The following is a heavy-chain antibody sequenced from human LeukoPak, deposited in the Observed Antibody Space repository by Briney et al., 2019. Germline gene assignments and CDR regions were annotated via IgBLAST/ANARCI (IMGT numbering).Heavy chain of an antibody. CDR2: IIPIFGTA. CDR3: ARSRREYYYDSSGYYTNWFDP. V-gene: IGHV1-69*13. CDR1: GGTFSSYA. D-gene: IGHD3-22*01. J-gene: IGHJ5*02. Sequence: ASVKVSCKASGGTFSSYAISWVRQAPGQGLEWMGGIIPIFGTANYAQKFQGRVTITADESTSTAYMELSSLRSEDTAVYYCARSRREYYYDSSGYYTNWFDPWGQGTLVTVSS.